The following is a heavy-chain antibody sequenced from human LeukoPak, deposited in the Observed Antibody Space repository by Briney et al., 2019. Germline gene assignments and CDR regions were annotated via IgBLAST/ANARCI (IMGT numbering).Heavy chain of an antibody. CDR2: ISGSGGST. J-gene: IGHJ5*02. CDR1: GFTFSSYA. V-gene: IGHV3-23*01. Sequence: GGSLRLSCAASGFTFSSYAMSWVRQAPGKGLEWVSAISGSGGSTYYADSVKGRFTISRDNSKNTLYLQMNSLRAEDTAVYYCAKGPRGYSYGYPNKWFDPWGQGTLVTVSS. D-gene: IGHD5-18*01. CDR3: AKGPRGYSYGYPNKWFDP.